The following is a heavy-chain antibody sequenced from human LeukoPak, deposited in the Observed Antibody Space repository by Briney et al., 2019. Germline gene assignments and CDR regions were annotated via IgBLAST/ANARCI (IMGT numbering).Heavy chain of an antibody. CDR3: AQEIYGDSTGGRFQH. CDR1: GFTFSGSA. CDR2: IRSKANSYAT. D-gene: IGHD4-17*01. Sequence: GGSLRLSCAASGFTFSGSAMHWVRQASGKGLEWVGRIRSKANSYATVYAASVKGRFTISRDDSKNTAYLQMNSLKTEDTAVYYCAQEIYGDSTGGRFQHWGQGTLVTVSS. J-gene: IGHJ1*01. V-gene: IGHV3-73*01.